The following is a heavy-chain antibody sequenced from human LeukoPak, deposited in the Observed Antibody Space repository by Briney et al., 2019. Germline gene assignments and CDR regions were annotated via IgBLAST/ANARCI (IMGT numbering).Heavy chain of an antibody. D-gene: IGHD1-7*01. V-gene: IGHV4-34*01. J-gene: IGHJ5*02. CDR1: GGSFSGYY. Sequence: SETLSLICAVYGGSFSGYYWSWIRQPPGKGLEWIGEINHSGSTNYNPSLKSRVTISVHTSKNQFSLKLSSVTAADTAVYYCARVGNWNYVSLNWFDPWGQGTLVTVSS. CDR2: INHSGST. CDR3: ARVGNWNYVSLNWFDP.